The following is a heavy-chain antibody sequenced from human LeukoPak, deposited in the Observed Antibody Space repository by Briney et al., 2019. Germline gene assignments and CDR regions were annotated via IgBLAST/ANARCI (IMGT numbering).Heavy chain of an antibody. CDR2: IYNSGST. V-gene: IGHV4-31*03. J-gene: IGHJ3*02. D-gene: IGHD3-22*01. CDR1: GVSISSGGYY. CDR3: ARGFGAHYHYDSSGYRPMNGDAFDI. Sequence: PSETLSLTCTVSGVSISSGGYYWSWIRQHPGKGLEWIGYIYNSGSTFYNPSLKSRVTISADTSKNQFSLKLSSVTAADTAVYYCARGFGAHYHYDSSGYRPMNGDAFDIWGQGTMVTVSS.